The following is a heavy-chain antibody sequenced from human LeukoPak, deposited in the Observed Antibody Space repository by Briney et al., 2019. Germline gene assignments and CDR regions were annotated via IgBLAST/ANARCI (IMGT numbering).Heavy chain of an antibody. CDR1: GFTVNTNY. J-gene: IGHJ6*04. CDR3: AELGITMIGGV. Sequence: GGSLRLSCAASGFTVNTNYMSWVRQAPGKGLEWVSYISSSGSTIYYADSVKGRFTISRDNAKNSLYLQMNSLRAEDTAVYYCAELGITMIGGVWGKGTTVTISS. D-gene: IGHD3-10*02. CDR2: ISSSGSTI. V-gene: IGHV3-11*04.